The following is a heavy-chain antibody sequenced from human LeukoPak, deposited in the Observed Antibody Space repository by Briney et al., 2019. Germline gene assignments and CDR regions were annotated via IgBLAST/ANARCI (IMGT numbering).Heavy chain of an antibody. CDR2: ISSNGGST. J-gene: IGHJ4*02. CDR3: AIHNGY. V-gene: IGHV3-64*01. CDR1: GFTFSSYA. Sequence: GGSLRLSCAAFGFTFSSYAMHWVRQAPGKGLEYVSAISSNGGSTYYANSVKGRFTISRDNSKNTLYLQMGSLRAEDMAVYYCAIHNGYWGQGTLVTVSS. D-gene: IGHD1-14*01.